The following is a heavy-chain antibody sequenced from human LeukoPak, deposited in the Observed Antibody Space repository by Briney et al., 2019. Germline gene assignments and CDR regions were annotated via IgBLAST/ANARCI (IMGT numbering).Heavy chain of an antibody. CDR3: AKLIVGARSLFDF. D-gene: IGHD1-26*01. Sequence: PGGSLRLSCAASGFSFDDYAMHWVRQVPGKGLEWVSLISGGGGSREYGDSVKGRFTISRDNSKNSLFLQMNSLRTEDTALYYCAKLIVGARSLFDFRGQGILVTVSS. CDR1: GFSFDDYA. CDR2: ISGGGGSR. V-gene: IGHV3-43*02. J-gene: IGHJ4*02.